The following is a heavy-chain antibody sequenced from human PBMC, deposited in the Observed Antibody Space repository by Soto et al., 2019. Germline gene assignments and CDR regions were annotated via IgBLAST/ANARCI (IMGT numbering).Heavy chain of an antibody. Sequence: SETLSLTCAVSGGSISSSNWWRWVRQPPGKGLEWIGEIYHSGSTNYNPSLKSRVTKSVDKSKNHFSLKLSSVTAAVTAVYYCGGVLVPAALGYYYGMDVCGQGTTVS. V-gene: IGHV4-4*02. J-gene: IGHJ6*02. CDR3: GGVLVPAALGYYYGMDV. D-gene: IGHD2-2*01. CDR1: GGSISSSNW. CDR2: IYHSGST.